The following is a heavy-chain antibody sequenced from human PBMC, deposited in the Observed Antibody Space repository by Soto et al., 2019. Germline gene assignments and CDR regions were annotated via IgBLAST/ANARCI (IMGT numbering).Heavy chain of an antibody. D-gene: IGHD2-2*02. J-gene: IGHJ5*02. CDR3: AICEREGSSSSCYTFCFDP. Sequence: SVKVSCKASGRTFSSYAISWLRQAPGQGLEWMGGIIPIFGTANYAQKLQGRVTMTADESTRTAYMELRSLRSDDMSVYFCAICEREGSSSSCYTFCFDPGGQRTGVSHSS. CDR2: IIPIFGTA. CDR1: GRTFSSYA. V-gene: IGHV1-69*13.